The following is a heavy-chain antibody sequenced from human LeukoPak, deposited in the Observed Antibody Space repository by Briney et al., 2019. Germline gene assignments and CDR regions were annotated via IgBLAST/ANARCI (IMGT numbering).Heavy chain of an antibody. CDR3: AREYRETYYYDSSGHGAFDI. D-gene: IGHD3-22*01. J-gene: IGHJ3*02. CDR1: GGSFSGYY. V-gene: IGHV4-34*01. CDR2: TNNMGGT. Sequence: SETLSLTCAVYGGSFSGYYWSWIRQPPGRGRGWVGETNNMGGTNYNPSLKSRVTISVDTSKNQFSLKLSSVTAADTAVYYCAREYRETYYYDSSGHGAFDIWGQGTMVTVSS.